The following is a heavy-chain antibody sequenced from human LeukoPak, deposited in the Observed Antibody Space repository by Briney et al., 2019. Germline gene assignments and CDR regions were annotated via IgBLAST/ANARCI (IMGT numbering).Heavy chain of an antibody. CDR1: GFTFSSYA. D-gene: IGHD3-16*02. V-gene: IGHV3-23*01. Sequence: PGGSLRLSCAASGFTFSSYAMSRVRQAPGKGLEWVSAISGSGGSTYYADSVKGRFTISRDNSKNTLYLQMNSLRAEDTAVYYCAKERYYDYVWGSYRYFDYWGQGTLVTVSS. J-gene: IGHJ4*02. CDR2: ISGSGGST. CDR3: AKERYYDYVWGSYRYFDY.